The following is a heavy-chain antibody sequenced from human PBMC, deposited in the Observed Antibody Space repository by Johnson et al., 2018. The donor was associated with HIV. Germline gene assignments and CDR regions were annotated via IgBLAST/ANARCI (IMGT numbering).Heavy chain of an antibody. CDR2: ISGSGGST. V-gene: IGHV3-23*04. D-gene: IGHD5-18*01. CDR1: GFTFSSYA. Sequence: VQLVESGGGLVQPGGSLRLSCAASGFTFSSYAMSWVRQAPGKGLEWVSAISGSGGSTYYADSVKGRFTISSDNSKNTLYLQMNSLRAEDTAVYFCARPTSQIHLWTDAFDIWGQGTMVTVSS. J-gene: IGHJ3*02. CDR3: ARPTSQIHLWTDAFDI.